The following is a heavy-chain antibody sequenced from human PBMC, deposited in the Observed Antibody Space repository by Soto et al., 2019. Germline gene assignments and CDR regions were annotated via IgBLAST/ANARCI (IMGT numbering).Heavy chain of an antibody. J-gene: IGHJ5*02. CDR2: ISSSGSTI. Sequence: HPGGSLRLSCAASGFTFSSYEMNWVRQAPGEGLEWVSYISSSGSTIYYADSVKGRFTISRDNAKNSLYLQMNSLRAEDTAVYYCAREDYDILTGYYTLNWFDPWGQGTLVTVSS. D-gene: IGHD3-9*01. V-gene: IGHV3-48*03. CDR1: GFTFSSYE. CDR3: AREDYDILTGYYTLNWFDP.